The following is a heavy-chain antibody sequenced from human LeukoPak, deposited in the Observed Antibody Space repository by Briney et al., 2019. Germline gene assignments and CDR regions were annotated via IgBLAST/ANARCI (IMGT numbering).Heavy chain of an antibody. J-gene: IGHJ4*02. CDR3: ARXGRGDHTXGSYYCDH. CDR1: GDSFSSYH. Sequence: SETLSLTCTVSGDSFSSYHWSWLRQPPGKALEWIGYISSSGSTSYNPSLKSRLTISVDTSKNQFSLKLSSVTAADTAVYYCARXGRGDHTXGSYYCDHWGQGTLVSVSS. V-gene: IGHV4-59*13. D-gene: IGHD3-16*01. CDR2: ISSSGST.